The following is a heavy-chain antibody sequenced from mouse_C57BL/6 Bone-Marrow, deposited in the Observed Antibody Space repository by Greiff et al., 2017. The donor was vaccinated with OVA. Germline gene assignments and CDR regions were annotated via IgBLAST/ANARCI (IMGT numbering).Heavy chain of an antibody. D-gene: IGHD1-1*01. CDR1: GYTFTSYG. Sequence: QVQLKESGAELARPGASVKLSCKASGYTFTSYGISWVKQRTGQGLEWIGEIYPRSGNTYYNEKFKGKATLTADKSSSTAYMELRSLTSEDSAVYFCARWGVTTVVERYFDVWGTGTTVTVSS. CDR2: IYPRSGNT. J-gene: IGHJ1*03. CDR3: ARWGVTTVVERYFDV. V-gene: IGHV1-81*01.